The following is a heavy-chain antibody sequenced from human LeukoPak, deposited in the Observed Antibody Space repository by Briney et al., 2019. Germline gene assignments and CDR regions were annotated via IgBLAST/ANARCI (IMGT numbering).Heavy chain of an antibody. CDR3: VRESRPGGAMGLYHNLDY. J-gene: IGHJ4*02. CDR1: GFTFSDFW. D-gene: IGHD1-1*01. V-gene: IGHV3-7*01. CDR2: IKEDGTEK. Sequence: GGSLRLSCAGSGFTFSDFWMTWVRQTPRKGLEWVANIKEDGTEKNLVDSMKGRFTISRDNTKNLLFLEMNNLRGDDTAIYYCVRESRPGGAMGLYHNLDYWGQGTLVAVSS.